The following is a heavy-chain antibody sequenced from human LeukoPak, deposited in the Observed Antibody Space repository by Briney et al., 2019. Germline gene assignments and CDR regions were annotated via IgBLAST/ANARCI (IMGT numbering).Heavy chain of an antibody. V-gene: IGHV3-64D*09. Sequence: GRSLRLSCSASGFTFSTAAMHWVRQAPGKGLEYGSAISSNGGSTYYADSVKGRFTISRDNSKNTLHLQMSSLRAEDTPVYYCVGVRWFGGSNWFDPWGQGTLVTVSS. CDR1: GFTFSTAA. CDR3: VGVRWFGGSNWFDP. J-gene: IGHJ5*02. CDR2: ISSNGGST. D-gene: IGHD3-10*01.